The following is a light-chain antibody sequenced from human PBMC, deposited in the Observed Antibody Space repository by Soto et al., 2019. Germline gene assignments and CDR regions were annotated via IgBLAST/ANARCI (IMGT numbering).Light chain of an antibody. J-gene: IGKJ1*01. CDR1: QSVSSN. CDR2: GAS. V-gene: IGKV3-15*01. CDR3: QQHNTWPKA. Sequence: EIVMTQSPATLSVSPGERATLSCRASQSVSSNLPWDQQKPGQTPRLLLYGASTRATGVPARFSGSGSGTDFTLTISRLQSEDSAVYYCQQHNTWPKAFGQGTKVEIK.